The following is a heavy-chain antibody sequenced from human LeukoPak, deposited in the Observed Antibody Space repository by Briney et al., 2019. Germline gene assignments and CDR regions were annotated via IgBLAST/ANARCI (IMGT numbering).Heavy chain of an antibody. CDR3: ARDVAGNRYADY. D-gene: IGHD6-19*01. J-gene: IGHJ4*02. CDR2: INPNSGGT. Sequence: ASVTVSCTASGYTFTVYYLHWVRQAPGPGLEWMGWINPNSGGTDYAQKFQGRVTLTRDTSISTAYMELNGLRSDDTALYYRARDVAGNRYADYWGQGTLVTVSS. CDR1: GYTFTVYY. V-gene: IGHV1-2*02.